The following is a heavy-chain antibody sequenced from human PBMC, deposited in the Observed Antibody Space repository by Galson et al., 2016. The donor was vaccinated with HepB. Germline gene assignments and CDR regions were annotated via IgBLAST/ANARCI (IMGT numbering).Heavy chain of an antibody. CDR1: GFSLSNYW. J-gene: IGHJ4*02. V-gene: IGHV3-7*04. CDR2: TNEDGSER. CDR3: ARESTIAEAGT. D-gene: IGHD6-19*01. Sequence: SLRLSCAASGFSLSNYWMSWVRQAPGKGLEWVANTNEDGSERNYVDSVKGRFTISRGNAKNSLYLQMNSLRAEDTAVYYCARESTIAEAGTWGQGTLVTVSS.